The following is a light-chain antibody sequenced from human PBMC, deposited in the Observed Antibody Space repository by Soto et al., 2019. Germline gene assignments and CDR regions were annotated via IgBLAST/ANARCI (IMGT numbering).Light chain of an antibody. Sequence: QSALTQPASVSGSPGQSITISCTETSSDVGGYNYVSWYQQHPGKAPKLIIYEVSNRPSGVSNRFSGSKSGNTASLTISGLQAEDEADYYCSSYTSSSWVFGGGTKLTVL. CDR1: SSDVGGYNY. V-gene: IGLV2-14*01. CDR2: EVS. CDR3: SSYTSSSWV. J-gene: IGLJ3*02.